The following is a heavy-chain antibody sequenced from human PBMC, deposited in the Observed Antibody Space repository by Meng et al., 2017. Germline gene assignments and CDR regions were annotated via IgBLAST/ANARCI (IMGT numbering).Heavy chain of an antibody. D-gene: IGHD6-6*01. J-gene: IGHJ4*02. CDR2: IPSSGST. V-gene: IGHV4-34*01. CDR3: ARGGVAGRPFYD. CDR1: GAFPSCYN. Sequence: LLLQPGGEGQWTAAEAMVPTYAVDGAFPSCYNWRWLQAPGQGVEGMVGKIPSSGSTNYEPTLKGRVTMTRDTSKSPFYLELSCVNSADTAVYYCARGGVAGRPFYDWGQGTLVTVSS.